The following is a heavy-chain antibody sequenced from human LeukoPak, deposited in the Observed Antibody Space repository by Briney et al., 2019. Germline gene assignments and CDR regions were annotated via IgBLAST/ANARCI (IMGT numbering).Heavy chain of an antibody. D-gene: IGHD2-21*02. J-gene: IGHJ4*02. V-gene: IGHV3-23*01. CDR3: AGGDTAWYYFEY. CDR1: GFKFSSYA. CDR2: ITFSGRGT. Sequence: GGSLRLSCAASGFKFSSYAMSWVRQSPGKGLEWVSSITFSGRGTYYADSVKGRFTISRDNSKSTLFLQMNSLRAEDTAIYYCAGGDTAWYYFEYWGQGTLVTVSS.